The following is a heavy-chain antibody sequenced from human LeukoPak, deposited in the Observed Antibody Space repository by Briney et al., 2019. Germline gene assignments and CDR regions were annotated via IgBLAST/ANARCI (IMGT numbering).Heavy chain of an antibody. Sequence: GGSLRLSCAASGFTFSSYARSWVRQAPGKGLEWVSAISGSGGSTYYADSVKGRFTISRDNSKNTLYLQMNSLRAADTAVYYCAKDPRAAQGWFDPWGQGTLVTVSS. CDR1: GFTFSSYA. D-gene: IGHD6-25*01. CDR2: ISGSGGST. V-gene: IGHV3-23*01. CDR3: AKDPRAAQGWFDP. J-gene: IGHJ5*02.